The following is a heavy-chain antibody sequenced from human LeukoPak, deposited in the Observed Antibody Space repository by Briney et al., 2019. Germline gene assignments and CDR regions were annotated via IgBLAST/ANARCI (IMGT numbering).Heavy chain of an antibody. D-gene: IGHD2-15*01. CDR2: INHSGST. Sequence: SETLSLTCAVYGGSFSGYYWSWIRQPPGNGLEWIGEINHSGSTNYNPSLKSRVTISVDTSKNQFSLKLSSVTAADTAVYYCARSPGVVVAANGGYWFDPWGQGTLVTVSS. J-gene: IGHJ5*02. CDR3: ARSPGVVVAANGGYWFDP. CDR1: GGSFSGYY. V-gene: IGHV4-34*01.